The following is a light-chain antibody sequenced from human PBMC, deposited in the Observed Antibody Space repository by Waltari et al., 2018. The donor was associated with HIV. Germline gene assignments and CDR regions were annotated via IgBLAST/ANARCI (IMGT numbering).Light chain of an antibody. CDR2: NPN. CDR1: SGSVSSSHY. CDR3: VLYMGSGVWI. Sequence: QTVVSQEPSLSVPPKGTVTLTCGLSSGSVSSSHYPSWYQPTPGQAPRPLIYNPNRRSSGVPDRFSGSILGNKAALTITAAQADDECDYHCVLYMGSGVWIFGGGTRLTV. J-gene: IGLJ2*01. V-gene: IGLV8-61*01.